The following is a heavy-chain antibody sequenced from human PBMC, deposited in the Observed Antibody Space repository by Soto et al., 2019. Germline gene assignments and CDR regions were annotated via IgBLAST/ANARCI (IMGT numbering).Heavy chain of an antibody. Sequence: GGSLRLSCAASGFTFDDYAMHWVRQAPGKGLEWVSGISWNSGSIGYADSVKGRFTISRDNAKNSLYLQMNSLRAEDTALYYCAKDFELERADAFDIWGQGTMVTVSS. CDR2: ISWNSGSI. V-gene: IGHV3-9*01. CDR1: GFTFDDYA. CDR3: AKDFELERADAFDI. D-gene: IGHD1-1*01. J-gene: IGHJ3*02.